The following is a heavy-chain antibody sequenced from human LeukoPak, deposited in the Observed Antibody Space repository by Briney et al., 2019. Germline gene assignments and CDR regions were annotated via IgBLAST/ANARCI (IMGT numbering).Heavy chain of an antibody. CDR1: GFTFSSYA. V-gene: IGHV3-7*01. Sequence: PGGSLRLSCAASGFTFSSYAVYWVRQAPGKGLEWVANIKQDGSEKYYVDSVKGRFTISRDNAKNSLYLQMNSLRAEDTAVYYCARVSPPNYDFWSGYYTRRYYFDYWGQGTLVTVSS. CDR3: ARVSPPNYDFWSGYYTRRYYFDY. CDR2: IKQDGSEK. D-gene: IGHD3-3*01. J-gene: IGHJ4*02.